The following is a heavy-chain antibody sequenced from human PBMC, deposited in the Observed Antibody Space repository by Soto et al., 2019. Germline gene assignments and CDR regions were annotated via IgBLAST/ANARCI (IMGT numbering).Heavy chain of an antibody. CDR1: GYTFTSYY. CDR2: INPSGGST. Sequence: ASVKVSCKASGYTFTSYYMHWVRQAPGQGLEWMGIINPSGGSTSYAQKFQGRVTMTRDTSTSTVYMELSSLRSEDTAVYYCARNVGFGELPSYYYYGMDVWGQGTTVTVSS. J-gene: IGHJ6*02. V-gene: IGHV1-46*03. D-gene: IGHD3-10*01. CDR3: ARNVGFGELPSYYYYGMDV.